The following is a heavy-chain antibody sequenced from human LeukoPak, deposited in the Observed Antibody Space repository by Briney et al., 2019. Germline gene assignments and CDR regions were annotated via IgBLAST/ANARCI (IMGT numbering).Heavy chain of an antibody. D-gene: IGHD6-19*01. J-gene: IGHJ6*03. V-gene: IGHV4-39*01. CDR1: GGSISSSSYY. CDR3: ARHEDYGYSSGWYWRGYYMDV. Sequence: SETLSLTCTVSGGSISSSSYYWGWIRQPPGKGLEWIGSIYYSGSTYYNPSLKSRVTISVDTSKNQFSLKLSSVTAADTAVYYCARHEDYGYSSGWYWRGYYMDVWGKGTTVTISS. CDR2: IYYSGST.